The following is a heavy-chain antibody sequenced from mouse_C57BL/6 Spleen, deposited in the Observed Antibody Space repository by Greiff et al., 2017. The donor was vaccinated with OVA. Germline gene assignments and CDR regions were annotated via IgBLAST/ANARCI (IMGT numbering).Heavy chain of an antibody. V-gene: IGHV14-3*01. CDR2: IDPANGNT. CDR3: ARDDGYYGYAMDY. J-gene: IGHJ4*01. D-gene: IGHD2-3*01. Sequence: EVMLVESVAELVRPGASVKLSCTASGFNIKNTYMHWVKQRPEQGLEWIGRIDPANGNTKYAPKFQGKATITADTSSNTAYLQLSSLTSEDTAIYYCARDDGYYGYAMDYWGQGTSVTVSS. CDR1: GFNIKNTY.